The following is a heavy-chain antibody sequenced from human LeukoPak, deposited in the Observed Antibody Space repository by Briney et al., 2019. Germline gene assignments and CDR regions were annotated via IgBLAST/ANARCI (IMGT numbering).Heavy chain of an antibody. V-gene: IGHV3-23*01. J-gene: IGHJ4*02. CDR3: AKFSGSYVDY. CDR1: GVTFSSYA. CDR2: INGNGGST. Sequence: PGGSLRLSCAASGVTFSSYAMSWVRQAPGKGMEWVSAINGNGGSTYYADSVKGRFTISRDNSKNTLYLQMNSLRAEDTAVYYCAKFSGSYVDYWGQGTLVTVSS. D-gene: IGHD1-26*01.